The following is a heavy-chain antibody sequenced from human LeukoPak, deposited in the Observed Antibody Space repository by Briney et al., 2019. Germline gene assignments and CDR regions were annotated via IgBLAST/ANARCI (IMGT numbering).Heavy chain of an antibody. D-gene: IGHD3-22*01. CDR3: ARTTKDEKWLWVY. Sequence: PSETLSLTCTVSGGSISSYYWSWIRQPPGKGLEWIGYIYYSGSTNYNPSLKSRVTISVDTSKNQFSLKLSSVTAADTAVYYCARTTKDEKWLWVYWGQGTLVTVSS. V-gene: IGHV4-59*01. CDR2: IYYSGST. CDR1: GGSISSYY. J-gene: IGHJ4*02.